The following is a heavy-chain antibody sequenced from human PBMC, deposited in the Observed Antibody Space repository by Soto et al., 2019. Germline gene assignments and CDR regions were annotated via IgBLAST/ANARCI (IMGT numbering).Heavy chain of an antibody. CDR3: TTAVTDFCRTPQN. J-gene: IGHJ4*02. V-gene: IGHV3-15*01. CDR2: GKSKTDGGTT. D-gene: IGHD3-3*01. CDR1: GFTFSNAW. Sequence: WGSLRLSCAASGFTFSNAWMSWGRQAPGKGLELVGRGKSKTDGGTTDYASPVKGRFTISRNDSKNTLQRQMNSLKTEATAVYYCTTAVTDFCRTPQNWGQGTLVTVSS.